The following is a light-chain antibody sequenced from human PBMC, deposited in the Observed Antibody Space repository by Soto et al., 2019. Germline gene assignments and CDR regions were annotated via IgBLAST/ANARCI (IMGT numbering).Light chain of an antibody. CDR3: QSYDSSLSGSYV. Sequence: QSVLTQPPSVSGAPGQRVTISGTGSSSNIGAGYDVHWYQRLPGTAPKVLISGNNNRPSGVPDRFSGSKSGTSASLAITGLQAEDEADYYCQSYDSSLSGSYVFGTGTKVTVL. CDR2: GNN. V-gene: IGLV1-40*01. J-gene: IGLJ1*01. CDR1: SSNIGAGYD.